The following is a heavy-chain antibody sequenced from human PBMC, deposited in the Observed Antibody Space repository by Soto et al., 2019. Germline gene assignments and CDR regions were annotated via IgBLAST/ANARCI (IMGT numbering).Heavy chain of an antibody. V-gene: IGHV3-33*01. Sequence: QVQLVEAGGGVVQPGRFLRLSCAASGFTFSSYGMHWVRQAPGKGLEWVSVIWYDGSNKYYADSVKGRFTISRDNFENTLYLQMNSLRAEDTAVYYCARDRYSSGWYDLDYWGQGTLVTVSS. CDR3: ARDRYSSGWYDLDY. D-gene: IGHD6-19*01. J-gene: IGHJ4*02. CDR1: GFTFSSYG. CDR2: IWYDGSNK.